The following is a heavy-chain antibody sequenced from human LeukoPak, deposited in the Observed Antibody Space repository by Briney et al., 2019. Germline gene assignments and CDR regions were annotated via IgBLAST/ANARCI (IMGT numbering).Heavy chain of an antibody. Sequence: PGGSLRLSCAASGFTFADYAMHWVRQAPGKGLEWVSLISGDGGTTYYADSVKGRFTISRDNSKNSFYLQMNSLRIEDTALYYCAKSSAAAYNWFDPWGQGTLVTVSS. D-gene: IGHD6-13*01. V-gene: IGHV3-43*02. CDR2: ISGDGGTT. J-gene: IGHJ5*02. CDR1: GFTFADYA. CDR3: AKSSAAAYNWFDP.